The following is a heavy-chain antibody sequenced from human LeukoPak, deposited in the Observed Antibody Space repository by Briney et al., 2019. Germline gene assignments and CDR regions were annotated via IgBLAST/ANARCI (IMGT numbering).Heavy chain of an antibody. V-gene: IGHV3-15*01. J-gene: IGHJ4*02. CDR3: TTDENYYDSSGYYYVDY. CDR2: IKSKTDGGTT. CDR1: GFPFNAYR. D-gene: IGHD3-22*01. Sequence: GGSLRLSCAASGFPFNAYRMTWVRQAPGKGLEWVGRIKSKTDGGTTDYAAPVKGRFTISRDDSKNTLYLQMNSLKTEDTAVYYCTTDENYYDSSGYYYVDYWGQGTLVTVSS.